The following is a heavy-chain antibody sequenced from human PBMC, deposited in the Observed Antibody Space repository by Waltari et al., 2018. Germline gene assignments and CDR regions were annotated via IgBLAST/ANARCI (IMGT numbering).Heavy chain of an antibody. CDR1: GYSISSVYY. CDR3: ARREYSSSWGFDP. D-gene: IGHD6-13*01. Sequence: QVQLQESGPGLVKPSATLSLTCAVSGYSISSVYYWGLIRQPPGKGLGWIGSIYHSGSTYYNPSLKSRVTISVDTSKNQFSLKLSSVTAADTAVYYCARREYSSSWGFDPWGQGTLVTVSS. V-gene: IGHV4-38-2*01. J-gene: IGHJ5*02. CDR2: IYHSGST.